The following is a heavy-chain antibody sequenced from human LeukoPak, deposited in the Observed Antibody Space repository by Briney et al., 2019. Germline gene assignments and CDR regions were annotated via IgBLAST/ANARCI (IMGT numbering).Heavy chain of an antibody. CDR3: ARLWSPMVEIDY. D-gene: IGHD2-15*01. Sequence: KPSETLSLTCGVSGGSISSYYWSWIRQPPGKGLEWIGYISYSGSTKYNPSLKSRVTISVDTSKNQFSLKVSSVTAADTAVYYSARLWSPMVEIDYWGQGTLVTVSS. CDR1: GGSISSYY. J-gene: IGHJ4*02. V-gene: IGHV4-59*08. CDR2: ISYSGST.